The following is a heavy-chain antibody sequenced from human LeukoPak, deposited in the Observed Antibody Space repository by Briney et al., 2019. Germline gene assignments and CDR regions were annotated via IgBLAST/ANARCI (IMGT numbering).Heavy chain of an antibody. V-gene: IGHV3-30*04. J-gene: IGHJ4*02. D-gene: IGHD6-13*01. Sequence: QPGGSLRLSCAASGFTFSSYAMHWVRQAPGKGLEWVAVMSDDGSNKYYADSVKGRFTISRDNSKNTLYLQMNSLRAGDTAVYYCAREPTYNRSWYTSCDYWGQGTLVTVSS. CDR1: GFTFSSYA. CDR3: AREPTYNRSWYTSCDY. CDR2: MSDDGSNK.